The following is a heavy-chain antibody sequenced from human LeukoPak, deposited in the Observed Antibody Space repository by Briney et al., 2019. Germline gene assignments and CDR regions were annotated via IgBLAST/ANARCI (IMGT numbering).Heavy chain of an antibody. CDR2: IIPIFGTA. CDR3: ARVHPLHCSSTSCYIHYYYMDV. J-gene: IGHJ6*03. V-gene: IGHV1-69*05. D-gene: IGHD2-2*02. CDR1: GGTFSSYA. Sequence: GASVKVSCKASGGTFSSYAISWVRQAPGQGLEWMGGIIPIFGTANYAQKFQGRVTITTDESTSTAYMELSSLGSEDTAVYYCARVHPLHCSSTSCYIHYYYMDVWGKGTTVTVSS.